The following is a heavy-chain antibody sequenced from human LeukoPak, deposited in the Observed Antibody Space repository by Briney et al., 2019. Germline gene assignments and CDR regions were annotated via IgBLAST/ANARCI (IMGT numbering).Heavy chain of an antibody. D-gene: IGHD3-16*02. Sequence: GRSLRLSCAASGFTFSSYGMHWVRQAPGKGLEWVAVISYDGSNKYYADSVKGRFTISRDNSKNTLYLQMNSLRAEDTAVYYCAKDRGREITFGGVIVYYFDYWGRGTLVTVSS. CDR2: ISYDGSNK. V-gene: IGHV3-30*18. CDR3: AKDRGREITFGGVIVYYFDY. J-gene: IGHJ4*02. CDR1: GFTFSSYG.